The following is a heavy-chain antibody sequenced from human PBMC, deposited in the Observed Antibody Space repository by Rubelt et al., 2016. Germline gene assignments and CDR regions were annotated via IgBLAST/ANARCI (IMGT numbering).Heavy chain of an antibody. D-gene: IGHD1-14*01. CDR2: INYGGGT. J-gene: IGHJ4*02. CDR1: GGSIISSGYY. Sequence: QLHLQESGPGLVKSSETLSLTCSVSGGSIISSGYYWSWIRQAPGKGLEWIGSINYGGGTYYSPTLTSRVTISLDTSKNKGSLKLGPVTAADTAVYYCARGISVRSSNHHFDSWGQGTLVTVSS. V-gene: IGHV4-39*07. CDR3: ARGISVRSSNHHFDS.